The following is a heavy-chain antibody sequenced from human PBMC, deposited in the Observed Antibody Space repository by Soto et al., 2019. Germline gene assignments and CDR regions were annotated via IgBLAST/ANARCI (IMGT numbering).Heavy chain of an antibody. V-gene: IGHV1-46*01. CDR2: INPSGGST. Sequence: QVQLVQSGAEVKKPGASVKVSCKASGYTFTSYYMHWVRQAPGQGLEWMGIINPSGGSTSYAQKFQGRVTMTRDTSTSTVYMELSSLRSEDTAVYYCARDRPRPDTIYYYGMDVWGQGTTVTVSS. CDR1: GYTFTSYY. J-gene: IGHJ6*02. CDR3: ARDRPRPDTIYYYGMDV. D-gene: IGHD2-2*01.